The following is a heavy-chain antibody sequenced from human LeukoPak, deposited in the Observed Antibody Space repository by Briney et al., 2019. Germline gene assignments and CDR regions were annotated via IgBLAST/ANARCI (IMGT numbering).Heavy chain of an antibody. Sequence: SETLSLTCTVSGGSISSYYWSWIRQPPGKGLEWIGYIYYSGSTNYNPSLKSRVTISVDTSKNQFSLKLSSVTAADTAVYYCARRYYGSGSYYRPPFDYWGQGTLVTVSS. J-gene: IGHJ4*02. CDR2: IYYSGST. D-gene: IGHD3-10*01. CDR1: GGSISSYY. CDR3: ARRYYGSGSYYRPPFDY. V-gene: IGHV4-59*12.